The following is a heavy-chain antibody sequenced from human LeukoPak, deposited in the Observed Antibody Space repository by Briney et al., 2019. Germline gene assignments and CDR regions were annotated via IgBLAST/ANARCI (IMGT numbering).Heavy chain of an antibody. CDR1: GYTFTSYA. J-gene: IGHJ4*02. CDR3: ARANTVTMNRGALDY. CDR2: INAGNGNT. Sequence: ASVKVSCKASGYTFTSYAMHWVRQAPGQRLEWMGWINAGNGNTKYSQEFQGRVTITRDTSASTAYMELSSLRSEDMAVYYCARANTVTMNRGALDYWGQGTLVTVSS. V-gene: IGHV1-3*03. D-gene: IGHD4-17*01.